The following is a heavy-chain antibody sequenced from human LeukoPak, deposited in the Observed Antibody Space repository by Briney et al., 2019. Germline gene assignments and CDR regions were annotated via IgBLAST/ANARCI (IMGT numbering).Heavy chain of an antibody. CDR1: GGSISSYY. J-gene: IGHJ3*02. Sequence: SETLSLTCTVSGGSISSYYWSWIRQPAGKGLEWIGRIYTSGSTNYNPSLKSRVTMSVDTSKNQFSLKLSSVTAADTAVYYCVRTRSAVTYDAFDIWGQGTMVTVSS. CDR2: IYTSGST. V-gene: IGHV4-4*07. D-gene: IGHD4-23*01. CDR3: VRTRSAVTYDAFDI.